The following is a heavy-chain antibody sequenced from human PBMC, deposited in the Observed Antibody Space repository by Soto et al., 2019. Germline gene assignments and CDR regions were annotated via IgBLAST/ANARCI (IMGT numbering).Heavy chain of an antibody. J-gene: IGHJ3*01. D-gene: IGHD3-22*01. CDR1: GFTFGNYW. CDR3: ARDANYHDSSVYYDVFDV. V-gene: IGHV3-7*05. CDR2: IRKDGSVE. Sequence: DVQLMQSGGGLVQPGGSLRLSCAASGFTFGNYWMTWVRQAPGKGLEWVANIRKDGSVEHYMDSVKGRFSVSRDNAKESLYLQMSSLRIEDTAVYYCARDANYHDSSVYYDVFDVWGQGTKVTVSS.